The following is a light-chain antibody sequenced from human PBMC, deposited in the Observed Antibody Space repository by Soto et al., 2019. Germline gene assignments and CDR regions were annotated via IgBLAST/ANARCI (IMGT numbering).Light chain of an antibody. V-gene: IGLV2-23*01. Sequence: QSALTQPASVSGSPGQSITISCTGTSSDIGSYNFVSWFQQHPGKVPKLIIYEGTERPSGVSNRFSASKSGNTASLTISGLQPEDEADYYCCSYAGPSTIFGGGTKRTVL. CDR2: EGT. CDR1: SSDIGSYNF. J-gene: IGLJ2*01. CDR3: CSYAGPSTI.